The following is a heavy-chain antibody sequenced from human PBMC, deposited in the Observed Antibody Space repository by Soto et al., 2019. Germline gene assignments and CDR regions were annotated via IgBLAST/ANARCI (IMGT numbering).Heavy chain of an antibody. D-gene: IGHD6-6*01. CDR2: VSGYSGHS. CDR1: NETLTTYG. V-gene: IGHV1-18*01. Sequence: QVHLVQSGAEVKKPGASVKVSCKASNETLTTYGISWVRQAPGQGLELMGWVSGYSGHSSSAQEIQDRVIMTTDTSTNTAYMELRSLTSDDSAVYFCARDSSSSGYYYGMDVWGQGTTVTVSS. CDR3: ARDSSSSGYYYGMDV. J-gene: IGHJ6*02.